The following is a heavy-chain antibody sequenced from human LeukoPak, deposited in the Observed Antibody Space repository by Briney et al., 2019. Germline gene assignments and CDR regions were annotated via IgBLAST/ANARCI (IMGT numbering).Heavy chain of an antibody. J-gene: IGHJ3*02. CDR1: GFTFSNYA. V-gene: IGHV3-30-3*01. D-gene: IGHD6-13*01. CDR3: ARDGTGYSSSWYSDAFDI. Sequence: GGSLRLSCAASGFTFSNYAMHWVRQAPGKGLEWVAVISYDGSNKYYADSVKGRFTISRDNSKNTLYLQMNSLRAEDTAVYYCARDGTGYSSSWYSDAFDIWGQGTMVTVSS. CDR2: ISYDGSNK.